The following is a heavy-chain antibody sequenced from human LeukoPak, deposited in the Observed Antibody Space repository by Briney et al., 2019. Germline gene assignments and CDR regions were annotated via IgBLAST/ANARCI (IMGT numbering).Heavy chain of an antibody. V-gene: IGHV4-30-4*07. CDR2: IYYSGST. CDR3: ARSAAVYTRFDS. Sequence: SETLSLTCAVSGDSISSGGYSWSWIRQPPGKGLEWIGYIYYSGSTYYNPSLKSRVTISVDTSKNQFSLKLSSVTAADTGVYYCARSAAVYTRFDSWGQGTLVTVSS. CDR1: GDSISSGGYS. D-gene: IGHD1-14*01. J-gene: IGHJ4*02.